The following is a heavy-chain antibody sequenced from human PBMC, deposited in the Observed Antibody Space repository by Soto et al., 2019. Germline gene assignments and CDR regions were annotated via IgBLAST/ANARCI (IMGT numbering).Heavy chain of an antibody. CDR3: ARVASDYINSADH. CDR1: GFRFNADA. CDR2: IGGSGGNT. V-gene: IGHV3-23*01. D-gene: IGHD4-4*01. Sequence: EVQLLESGGGLVQPGGALRLSCAASGFRFNADAMMWVRQVPGKGLEWVSAIGGSGGNTYYAASVKGRFTISRNNSKDTVDLEMNRLRVDDTAVYFCARVASDYINSADHWGQGILVTVSS. J-gene: IGHJ4*02.